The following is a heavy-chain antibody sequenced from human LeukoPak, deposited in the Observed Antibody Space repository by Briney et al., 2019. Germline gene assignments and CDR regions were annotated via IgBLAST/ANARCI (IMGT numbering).Heavy chain of an antibody. J-gene: IGHJ3*02. D-gene: IGHD3-16*01. Sequence: GGSLRLSCEASGFRFGGFWMNWVRQAPGKGPERVANMNPGGSHMLYVASVRGRFTLSRDNAKNLLYLQMNSLRVEDTAVYYCTRDVREAYDIWGHGAMVTVSS. CDR2: MNPGGSHM. CDR1: GFRFGGFW. V-gene: IGHV3-7*01. CDR3: TRDVREAYDI.